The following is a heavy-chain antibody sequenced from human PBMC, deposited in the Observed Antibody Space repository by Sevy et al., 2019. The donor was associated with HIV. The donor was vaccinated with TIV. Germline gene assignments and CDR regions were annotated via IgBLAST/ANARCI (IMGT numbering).Heavy chain of an antibody. CDR3: ARGGHLPLDAFNL. J-gene: IGHJ3*01. V-gene: IGHV5-51*01. Sequence: GESLKISCKASGYSFTAYWIGWVRHMPGKGLTWMGILFPGNSDVRSFEGHVTVSVDKSVNTAYLQWSSLKASDSAIYYCARGGHLPLDAFNLWGQGTMVTVSS. CDR1: GYSFTAYW. CDR2: LFPGNSDV. D-gene: IGHD2-15*01.